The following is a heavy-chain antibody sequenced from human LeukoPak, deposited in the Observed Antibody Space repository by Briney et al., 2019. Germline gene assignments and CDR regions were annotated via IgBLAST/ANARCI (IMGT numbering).Heavy chain of an antibody. Sequence: SSETLSLTCTVPGGSISSYYWSWIRQPAGKGLEWIGRIYTSGSTNYNPSLKSRVTMSVDTSKNQFSLKLSSVTAADTAVYYCARVTRITMVRGVIPYYYGMDVWGQGTTVTVSS. CDR1: GGSISSYY. V-gene: IGHV4-4*07. J-gene: IGHJ6*02. CDR3: ARVTRITMVRGVIPYYYGMDV. CDR2: IYTSGST. D-gene: IGHD3-10*01.